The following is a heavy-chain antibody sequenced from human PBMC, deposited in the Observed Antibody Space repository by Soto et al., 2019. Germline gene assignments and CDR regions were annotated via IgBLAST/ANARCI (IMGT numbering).Heavy chain of an antibody. CDR1: GGSFIGYY. Sequence: PSETLSINCAAYGGSFIGYYWSWLLQPPGKGLEWFGEINHSGSTNYNLSLKSRVTISVDTSKNQFSLKLSSVTAADTAVYYCANQLRYRQWFVPCGHRTLVT. CDR3: ANQLRYRQWFVP. CDR2: INHSGST. J-gene: IGHJ5*02. V-gene: IGHV4-34*01. D-gene: IGHD3-9*01.